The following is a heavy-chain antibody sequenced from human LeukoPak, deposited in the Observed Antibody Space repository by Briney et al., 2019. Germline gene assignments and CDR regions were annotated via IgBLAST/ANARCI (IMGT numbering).Heavy chain of an antibody. CDR3: TRVRPTTYSSGYYYVDY. Sequence: GASVKVSCKASGYTFTSYGISWVRQAPGQGLEWMGWISAYNGNTNYAQKLQGRFTMTTDTSTSTAYMELRSLRSDDTAVYYCTRVRPTTYSSGYYYVDYWGQGTLVTVSS. CDR1: GYTFTSYG. J-gene: IGHJ4*02. D-gene: IGHD3-22*01. V-gene: IGHV1-18*01. CDR2: ISAYNGNT.